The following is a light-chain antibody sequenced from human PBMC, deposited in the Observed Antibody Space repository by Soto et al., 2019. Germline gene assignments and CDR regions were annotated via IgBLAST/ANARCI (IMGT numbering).Light chain of an antibody. Sequence: EIVLTQSPATLSLSPVEIATLSFMASQSVSSSYLARYQQKPAQAPLLLISAASNRATGTPDRFSGSGSETNLTLTISRLETDDVAVYYCQQYGTSGTFGQGTKVDI. CDR2: AAS. CDR3: QQYGTSGT. V-gene: IGKV3-20*01. CDR1: QSVSSSY. J-gene: IGKJ1*01.